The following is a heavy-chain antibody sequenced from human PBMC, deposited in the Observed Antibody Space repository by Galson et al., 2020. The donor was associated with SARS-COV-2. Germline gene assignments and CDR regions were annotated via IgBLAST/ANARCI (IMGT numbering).Heavy chain of an antibody. Sequence: SQTLSLTCTVSGDSISSGGYYWSWIRQRPGKGLEWIGYIHYSGSTTYNPSLKSRTTISVDASKKQFSLKLSSVTVADTAVYYCAREPGVTDNWFAPWGQGTLVTVSS. CDR3: AREPGVTDNWFAP. CDR2: IHYSGST. V-gene: IGHV4-31*03. D-gene: IGHD2-2*01. J-gene: IGHJ5*02. CDR1: GDSISSGGYY.